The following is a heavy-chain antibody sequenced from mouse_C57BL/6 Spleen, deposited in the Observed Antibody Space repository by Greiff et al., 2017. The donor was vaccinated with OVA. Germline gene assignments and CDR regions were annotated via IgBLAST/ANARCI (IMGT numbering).Heavy chain of an antibody. CDR2: IHPNSGST. CDR3: TGLGCGRERAWFAY. D-gene: IGHD1-1*01. Sequence: QVQLQQPGAELVKPGASVKLSCKASGYTFTSYWMHWVKQRPGQGLEWIGMIHPNSGSTNYNEKFKSKATLTVDKSSSTAYMQLRSQTSEDAAVYYCTGLGCGRERAWFAYWGQGTLVTVSA. J-gene: IGHJ3*01. CDR1: GYTFTSYW. V-gene: IGHV1-64*01.